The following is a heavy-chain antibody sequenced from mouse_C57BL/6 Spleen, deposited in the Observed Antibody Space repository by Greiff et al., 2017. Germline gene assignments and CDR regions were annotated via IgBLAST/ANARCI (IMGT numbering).Heavy chain of an antibody. V-gene: IGHV1-42*01. Sequence: EVQVVESGPELVKPGASVKISCKASGYSFTGYYLNWVKQSPEKILEWIGEINPSTGSTTYNQKFKAKATLTVDKSSSTAYMQLKSLTSEDAAVYYCARVYDYDGAYWGQGTLVTVSA. CDR1: GYSFTGYY. CDR3: ARVYDYDGAY. CDR2: INPSTGST. D-gene: IGHD2-4*01. J-gene: IGHJ3*01.